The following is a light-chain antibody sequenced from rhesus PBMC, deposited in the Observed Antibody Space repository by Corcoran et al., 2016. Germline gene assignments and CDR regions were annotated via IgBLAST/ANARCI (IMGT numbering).Light chain of an antibody. CDR3: QQYDKTPWT. V-gene: IGKV1-38*02. CDR1: QGIRNF. Sequence: DIQLTQSPSSLSASVGDRVTITCRASQGIRNFLAWYQQRPGKAPNLLIYKASSLQSGVPSRLSGSRSGTDFTLTISSLQSEDFATYYCQQYDKTPWTFGLGTKVEIK. CDR2: KAS. J-gene: IGKJ1*01.